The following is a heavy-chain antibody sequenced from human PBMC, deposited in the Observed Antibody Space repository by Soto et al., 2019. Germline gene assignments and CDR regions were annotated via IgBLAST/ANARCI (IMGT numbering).Heavy chain of an antibody. CDR3: ARGPIVVLQAAWFDP. CDR1: GDSLSSYY. J-gene: IGHJ5*02. Sequence: QEQLQESGPGLVKPSETLSLTCTVSGDSLSSYYWSWIRQPPGKGLEWIGCVFDTGSTDYNPALKSRVTISVYTSKNQFSLRLTSVTAADTAVYYCARGPIVVLQAAWFDPWGQGTLVTVSS. D-gene: IGHD2-2*01. V-gene: IGHV4-59*01. CDR2: VFDTGST.